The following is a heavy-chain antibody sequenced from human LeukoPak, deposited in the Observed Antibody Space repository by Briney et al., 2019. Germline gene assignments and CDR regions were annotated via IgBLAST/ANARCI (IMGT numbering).Heavy chain of an antibody. D-gene: IGHD3-22*01. CDR1: GFTFSSYE. Sequence: GGSLRLSCAASGFTFSSYEMNWVRQAPGKGLEWVSYISSSGSTIYYADSVKGRLTISRDNAKNSLYLQMNSLRAEDAALYYCAKDTGYYYDSSGYYPYWGQGTLVTVSS. V-gene: IGHV3-48*03. CDR3: AKDTGYYYDSSGYYPY. CDR2: ISSSGSTI. J-gene: IGHJ4*02.